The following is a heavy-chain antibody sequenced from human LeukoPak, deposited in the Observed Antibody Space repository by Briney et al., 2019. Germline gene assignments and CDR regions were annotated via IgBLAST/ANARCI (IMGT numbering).Heavy chain of an antibody. CDR3: ARSRAHFDY. Sequence: SETLSLTCTVSGGSISSSSYYWGWIRQPPGKGLEWIGIIYYSGTTYYNPSLESRVTISVDTSKTQFSLNLNSVTAADTAVYYCARSRAHFDYWGQGTLVTVSS. CDR2: IYYSGTT. CDR1: GGSISSSSYY. V-gene: IGHV4-39*01. J-gene: IGHJ4*02.